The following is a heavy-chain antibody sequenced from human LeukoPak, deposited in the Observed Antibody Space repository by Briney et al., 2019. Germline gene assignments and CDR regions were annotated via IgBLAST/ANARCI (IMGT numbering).Heavy chain of an antibody. D-gene: IGHD1-1*01. CDR3: ARDRFLEPFDY. Sequence: GGSLRLSCAASGFTFSSYSMNWVREAPGRGLEWVSYISSSSSTIYYADSVKGRFTISRDNAKNSLYLQMNSLRAEDTAVYYCARDRFLEPFDYWGQGTLVTVSS. CDR2: ISSSSSTI. J-gene: IGHJ4*02. V-gene: IGHV3-48*01. CDR1: GFTFSSYS.